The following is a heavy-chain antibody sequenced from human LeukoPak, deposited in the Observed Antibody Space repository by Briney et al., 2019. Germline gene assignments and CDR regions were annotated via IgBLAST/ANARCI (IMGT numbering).Heavy chain of an antibody. Sequence: PSQTLSLTCTVSGGSISSGGYYWSWIRQPPGKGLEWIGYIYHSGSTYYNPSLKSRVTISVDRSKNQFSLKLSSVTAADTAVYYCARHRVSDYDSGVSWFDPWGQGTLVTVSS. CDR3: ARHRVSDYDSGVSWFDP. CDR2: IYHSGST. J-gene: IGHJ5*02. V-gene: IGHV4-30-2*01. D-gene: IGHD5-12*01. CDR1: GGSISSGGYY.